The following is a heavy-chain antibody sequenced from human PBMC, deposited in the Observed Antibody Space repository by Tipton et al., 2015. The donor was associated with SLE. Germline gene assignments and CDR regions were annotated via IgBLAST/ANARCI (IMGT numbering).Heavy chain of an antibody. D-gene: IGHD2-2*01. CDR2: INHSGST. CDR3: ARGRLYQLLGTGWFDP. V-gene: IGHV4-34*01. J-gene: IGHJ5*02. Sequence: TLSLTCAVYGGSFSGYYWSWIRQPPGKGLEWIGEINHSGSTNYNPSLKSRVTISVDTSKNQFSLKLSSVTAADTAVYYCARGRLYQLLGTGWFDPWGQGTLVTVSS. CDR1: GGSFSGYY.